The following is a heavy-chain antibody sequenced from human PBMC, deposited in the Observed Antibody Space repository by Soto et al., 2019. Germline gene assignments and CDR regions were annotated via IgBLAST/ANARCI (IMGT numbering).Heavy chain of an antibody. Sequence: VQLVESGGGLVQPGGSLRLSCAASGFTFSDHHMDWVRQAPGKGLEWVGRSRRTGDSVTTEYAASVKGRFTISRDDSKNSLYLQXNTXXXXXXXXYYCVGESFYRLDYWGQGTLVTVSS. CDR2: SRRTGDSVTT. V-gene: IGHV3-72*01. CDR1: GFTFSDHH. D-gene: IGHD3-16*01. J-gene: IGHJ4*02. CDR3: VGESFYRLDY.